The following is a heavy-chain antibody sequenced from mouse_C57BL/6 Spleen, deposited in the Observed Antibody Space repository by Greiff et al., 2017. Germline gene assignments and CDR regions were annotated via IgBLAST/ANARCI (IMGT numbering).Heavy chain of an antibody. D-gene: IGHD1-1*01. CDR1: GYTFTSYW. J-gene: IGHJ2*01. Sequence: VQLQQPGAELVKPGASVKLSCKASGYTFTSYWMQWVKQRPGQGLEWIGEIDPSDSYTNYNQKFKGKATLTVDTSSSTAYMQLSSLTSEDSAVYYCATLRSGDYWGQGTTLTVSS. V-gene: IGHV1-50*01. CDR2: IDPSDSYT. CDR3: ATLRSGDY.